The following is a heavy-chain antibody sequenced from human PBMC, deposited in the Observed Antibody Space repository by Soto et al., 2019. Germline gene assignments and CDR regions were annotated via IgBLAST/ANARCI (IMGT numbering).Heavy chain of an antibody. Sequence: QLQLQESGPGLVKPSETLSLTCTVSGGSISSSSYYWGWIRQPPGKGLEWIGSIYYSGSTYYNPSRKSRGTISVDTSKNQFSLKLSSVTAADTAVYYCARIAAAGTVYYYYYGMDVWGQGTTVTVSS. J-gene: IGHJ6*02. D-gene: IGHD6-13*01. CDR1: GGSISSSSYY. CDR3: ARIAAAGTVYYYYYGMDV. V-gene: IGHV4-39*01. CDR2: IYYSGST.